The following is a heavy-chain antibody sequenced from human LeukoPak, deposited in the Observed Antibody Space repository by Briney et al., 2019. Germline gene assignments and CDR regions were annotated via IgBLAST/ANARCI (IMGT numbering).Heavy chain of an antibody. Sequence: ASVKVSCKASGYTFTGYYMHWLRQAPGQGLEWMGWINPNSGATNYAQKFQDRVTVTRDTSISTAYMELSRLRSDDTAVYYCARDHGELWFGPLNWFDPWGQGTLVTVSS. CDR2: INPNSGAT. J-gene: IGHJ5*02. CDR1: GYTFTGYY. V-gene: IGHV1-2*02. CDR3: ARDHGELWFGPLNWFDP. D-gene: IGHD3-10*01.